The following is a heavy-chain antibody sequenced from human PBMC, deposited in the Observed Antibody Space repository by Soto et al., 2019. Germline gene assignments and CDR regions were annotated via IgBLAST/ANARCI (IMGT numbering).Heavy chain of an antibody. CDR1: GGSISSSSYY. J-gene: IGHJ5*02. V-gene: IGHV4-39*01. CDR2: IYYSGST. CDR3: ARHILDPEYSSAWIDP. D-gene: IGHD6-6*01. Sequence: SETLSLTCTVSGGSISSSSYYWGWIRQPPGKGLEWIGSIYYSGSTYYNPSLKSRVTISVDTSKNQFSLKLSSVTAADTAVYYCARHILDPEYSSAWIDPWGQGTLVTVSS.